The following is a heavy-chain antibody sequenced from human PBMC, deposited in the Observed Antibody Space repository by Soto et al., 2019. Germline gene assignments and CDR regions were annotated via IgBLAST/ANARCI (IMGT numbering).Heavy chain of an antibody. CDR2: ISGSHNST. V-gene: IGHV3-23*01. CDR1: GFTFSSYA. Sequence: GESLRLSCAASGFTFSSYAMSWVRQAPGTGLEWVSAISGSHNSTYYADSEQGRFTIHRNNSNNTLYLQMSSLRADATADYYWAPLGAWGQGTTVAVSS. J-gene: IGHJ6*02. CDR3: APLGA.